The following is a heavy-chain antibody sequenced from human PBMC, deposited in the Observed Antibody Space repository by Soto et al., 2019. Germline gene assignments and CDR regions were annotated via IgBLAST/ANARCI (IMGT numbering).Heavy chain of an antibody. Sequence: VIAWKTLAHSCAVALGGVRSIKATWNWIRQSPSRGLEWLGRTYYRSKWYNDYAVSVKSRITINPDTSRNQFSLQLNSVTPEDTAVYFCARDRYANTYFDYWGQGTLVTVSS. V-gene: IGHV6-1*01. CDR3: ARDRYANTYFDY. CDR2: TYYRSKWYN. CDR1: LGGVRSIKAT. J-gene: IGHJ4*02. D-gene: IGHD1-1*01.